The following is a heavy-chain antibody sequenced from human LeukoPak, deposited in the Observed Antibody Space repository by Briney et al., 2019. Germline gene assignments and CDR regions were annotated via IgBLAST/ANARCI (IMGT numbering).Heavy chain of an antibody. D-gene: IGHD3-3*01. CDR2: MSASDGNSK. V-gene: IGHV3-30*18. CDR3: AKWSGNRPLYYFDY. J-gene: IGHJ4*02. Sequence: PGGSLRLSCATSGFTFTCCGMHCVRQASGKGLEWVAAMSASDGNSKYYADSVKGRFTISRDNSKNTVYLQMNSLRADDTAVYYCAKWSGNRPLYYFDYWGQGTLVTVSS. CDR1: GFTFTCCG.